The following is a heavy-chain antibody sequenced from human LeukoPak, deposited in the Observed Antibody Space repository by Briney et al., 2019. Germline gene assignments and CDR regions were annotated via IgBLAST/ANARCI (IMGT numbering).Heavy chain of an antibody. CDR3: TTGYSNYLRYYYYFYMDV. CDR1: GFTFNKAW. CDR2: IKSKTDDGTT. J-gene: IGHJ6*03. D-gene: IGHD4-11*01. V-gene: IGHV3-15*01. Sequence: GGSLRLSCAASGFTFNKAWMSWVRQAPGKGLEWVGRIKSKTDDGTTDYAAPVKGRFTISRDDLKETLYLQMNSLKTEDTAVYYCTTGYSNYLRYYYYFYMDVWGKGTTVTISS.